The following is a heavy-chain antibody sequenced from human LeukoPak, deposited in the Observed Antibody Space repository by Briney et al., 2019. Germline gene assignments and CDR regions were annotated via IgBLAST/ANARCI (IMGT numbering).Heavy chain of an antibody. V-gene: IGHV4-4*02. CDR1: RGSISSSNW. CDR2: IYHSGST. J-gene: IGHJ4*02. Sequence: PSGTLSLTCAVSRGSISSSNWWSWVRQPPGKGLEWIGEIYHSGSTNYNPSLKSRVTISVDKSKNQFSLKLSSVTAADTAVYYCARENYDFWSGYYTDYWGQGTLVTVSS. CDR3: ARENYDFWSGYYTDY. D-gene: IGHD3-3*01.